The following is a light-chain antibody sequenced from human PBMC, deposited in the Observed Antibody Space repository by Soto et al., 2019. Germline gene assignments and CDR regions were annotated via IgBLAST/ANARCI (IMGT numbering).Light chain of an antibody. CDR2: AAS. Sequence: DIQMTQSPSSLSASVGDRVTISCRASQTIGNFLNWYQRKSGKAPKLLIYAASSFPSGVPSRFSGSGSGTDCAITISSLQPEAFGTYYCQQSYSDAWTFGEGTKV. V-gene: IGKV1-39*01. J-gene: IGKJ1*01. CDR1: QTIGNF. CDR3: QQSYSDAWT.